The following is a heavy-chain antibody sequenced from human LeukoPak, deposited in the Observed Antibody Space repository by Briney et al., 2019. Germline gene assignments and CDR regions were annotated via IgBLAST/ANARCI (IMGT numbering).Heavy chain of an antibody. CDR2: IKPDGSAE. CDR1: GFSFDTHW. CDR3: SGRSGFSSIY. V-gene: IGHV3-7*01. Sequence: GGSLRLSCEASGFSFDTHWMNWVRQFPGGGLEWVANIKPDGSAEYYLDSVKGRFSISRDNVKNLVYLQLYSLRTEDTAVYYCSGRSGFSSIYWGQGTLVTVSS. D-gene: IGHD2-2*01. J-gene: IGHJ4*02.